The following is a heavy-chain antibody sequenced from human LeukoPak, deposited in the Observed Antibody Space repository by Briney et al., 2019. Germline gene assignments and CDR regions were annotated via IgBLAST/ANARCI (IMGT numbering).Heavy chain of an antibody. V-gene: IGHV3-21*01. CDR1: GFTFSSYS. CDR2: ISSSSSYI. CDR3: ARVGSSSSFFAYFDY. Sequence: GGSLRLSCAASGFTFSSYSTNWVRQASGKGLEWVSSISSSSSYIYYADSVKGRFTISRDNAKNSLYLQMNSLRAEDTAVYYCARVGSSSSFFAYFDYWGRGTLVTVSS. D-gene: IGHD6-6*01. J-gene: IGHJ4*02.